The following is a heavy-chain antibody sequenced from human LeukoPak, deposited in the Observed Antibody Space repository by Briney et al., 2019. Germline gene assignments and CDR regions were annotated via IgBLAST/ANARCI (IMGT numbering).Heavy chain of an antibody. J-gene: IGHJ5*02. CDR3: VRGVGVSRFNYFDP. CDR2: IWYDASNK. V-gene: IGHV3-33*08. CDR1: GXTFSSFG. Sequence: PGRSLRLSCAASGXTFSSFGMHWVRQAPGKGLEWVAVIWYDASNKYYADSVKGRFTISRDNSKNTLFLQMNSLRDDDTAVYYCVRGVGVSRFNYFDPWGQGTLVIVSS. D-gene: IGHD6-13*01.